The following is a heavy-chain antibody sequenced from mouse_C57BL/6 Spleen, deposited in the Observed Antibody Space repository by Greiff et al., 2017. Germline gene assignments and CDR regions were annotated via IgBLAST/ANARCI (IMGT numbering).Heavy chain of an antibody. D-gene: IGHD2-4*01. V-gene: IGHV1-81*01. CDR3: AREDYPSCAMDY. CDR1: GYTFTSYG. CDR2: IHPRSGNT. Sequence: QVQLQESGAELARPGASVKLSCKASGYTFTSYGISWVKQRTGQGLEWIGEIHPRSGNTYYNEKFKGKATLTADKSSRTAYMVVRSLTSEDSAVCFCAREDYPSCAMDYWGQGTSVAVSS. J-gene: IGHJ4*01.